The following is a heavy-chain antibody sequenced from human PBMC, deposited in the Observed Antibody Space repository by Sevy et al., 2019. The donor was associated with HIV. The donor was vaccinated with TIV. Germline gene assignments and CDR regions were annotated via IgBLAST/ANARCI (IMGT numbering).Heavy chain of an antibody. Sequence: GGSLRLSCAASAFTFKNYAMTWVRQAPGKGLQWISSISGSGGDTKYADSVKGRFTISRDNSKNTLYLQMNSLRAEDTAVYYCAKDQGDYIWRTYRHWGQGTLVTVSS. CDR3: AKDQGDYIWRTYRH. V-gene: IGHV3-23*01. CDR2: ISGSGGDT. CDR1: AFTFKNYA. J-gene: IGHJ4*02. D-gene: IGHD3-16*02.